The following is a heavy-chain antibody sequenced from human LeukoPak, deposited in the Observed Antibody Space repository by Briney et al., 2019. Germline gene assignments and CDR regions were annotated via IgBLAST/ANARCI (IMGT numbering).Heavy chain of an antibody. D-gene: IGHD1-26*01. CDR1: GGSISSGSYY. V-gene: IGHV4-61*02. J-gene: IGHJ4*02. CDR3: ARAVSGSYFDY. CDR2: IYTSGST. Sequence: SETLSLTCTVSGGSISSGSYYWSWIRQPAGKGLEWIGRIYTSGSTNYNPSLKSRVTISVDTSKNQFSLKLSPVTAADTAVYYCARAVSGSYFDYWGQGTLVTVSS.